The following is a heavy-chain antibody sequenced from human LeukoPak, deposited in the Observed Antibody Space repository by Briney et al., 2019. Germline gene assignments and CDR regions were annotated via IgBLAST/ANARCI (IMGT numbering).Heavy chain of an antibody. V-gene: IGHV3-23*01. D-gene: IGHD2-15*01. J-gene: IGHJ4*02. CDR1: GFTFSIAA. Sequence: GGSLTLSCAASGFTFSIAAMSWVRQARWKGREWVLAISNNDGYTYYADSVQGRFTISRDNSKSTLCLQMNSLRAEDTAVYYCAKQLGYCSDGSCYFPYWGQGTLVTVSS. CDR2: ISNNDGYT. CDR3: AKQLGYCSDGSCYFPY.